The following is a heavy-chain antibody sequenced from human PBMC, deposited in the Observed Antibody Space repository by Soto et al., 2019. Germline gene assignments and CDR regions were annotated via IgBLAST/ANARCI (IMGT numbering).Heavy chain of an antibody. CDR3: ARGLELLPDY. D-gene: IGHD2-15*01. V-gene: IGHV4-59*01. CDR2: IYYSGST. CDR1: GGSISSYY. Sequence: SETLSLTCTVSGGSISSYYWSWIRQPPGKGLEWIGYIYYSGSTNYNPSLKSRVTISVDTSKNQFSLKLSSVTAADTAVYYCARGLELLPDYWGQGTLVTVSS. J-gene: IGHJ4*02.